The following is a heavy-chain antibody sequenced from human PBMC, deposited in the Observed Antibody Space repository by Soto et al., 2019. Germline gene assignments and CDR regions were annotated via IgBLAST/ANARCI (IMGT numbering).Heavy chain of an antibody. CDR3: ARGTNPTSFTPDY. V-gene: IGHV1-3*01. Sequence: QVQLVQSGAEVKKPGASVKVSCRASGYTLGTYSMHWVRQAPGQRLEWMGCINGGSGDTRSSQNSQNRVTIFRDTSANTAYMELSRLTSEDSAVYYCARGTNPTSFTPDYWGQGTLVTVSS. J-gene: IGHJ4*02. D-gene: IGHD2-15*01. CDR1: GYTLGTYS. CDR2: INGGSGDT.